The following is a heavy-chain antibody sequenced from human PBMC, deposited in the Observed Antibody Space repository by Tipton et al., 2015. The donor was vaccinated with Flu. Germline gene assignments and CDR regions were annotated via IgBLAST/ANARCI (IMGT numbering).Heavy chain of an antibody. CDR3: ERRVAGSGMAV. Sequence: GASISICAYYWTWIRRPADKGLEWIGRIYTGGGTNYNPSLKSRVTISIDTSKNQFSLRLSSVTAADTAVYYCERRVAGSGMAVWGQGTTVTVSS. D-gene: IGHD3-10*01. CDR2: IYTGGGT. J-gene: IGHJ6*02. V-gene: IGHV4-61*02. CDR1: GASISICAYY.